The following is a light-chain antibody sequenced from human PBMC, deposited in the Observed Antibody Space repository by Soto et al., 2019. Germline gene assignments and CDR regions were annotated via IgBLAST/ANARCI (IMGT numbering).Light chain of an antibody. J-gene: IGKJ5*01. V-gene: IGKV1D-12*01. CDR1: QGIRRW. Sequence: ENQGIRRWLAWYPQTXGKAPKXXVYAASSWQSGVPSRFSGSGSGTDFTRTISSLQPEDVATYYCQQANSFTPTFGQGTRLEI. CDR2: AAS. CDR3: QQANSFTPT.